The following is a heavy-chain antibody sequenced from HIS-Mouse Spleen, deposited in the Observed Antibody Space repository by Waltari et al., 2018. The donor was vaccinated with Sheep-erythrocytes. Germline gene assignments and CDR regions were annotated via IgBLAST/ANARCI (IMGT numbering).Heavy chain of an antibody. J-gene: IGHJ3*02. D-gene: IGHD7-27*01. CDR1: GFTFSSYG. CDR2: ISYDGSNK. Sequence: QVQLVESGGGVVQPGRSLRLSCAASGFTFSSYGMHWVRQAPGKGLEWVAVISYDGSNKYYADSVKGRFTISRDNSKNKLYLQMNSLRAEDTAVYYCAKDRLNWGVGHDAFDIWGQGTMVTVSS. CDR3: AKDRLNWGVGHDAFDI. V-gene: IGHV3-30*18.